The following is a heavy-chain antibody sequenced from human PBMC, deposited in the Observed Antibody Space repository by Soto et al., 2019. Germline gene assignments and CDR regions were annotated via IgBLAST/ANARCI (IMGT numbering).Heavy chain of an antibody. Sequence: QVQLQESGPGLVKPSGTLSLTCAVSGGSISSSNWWSWVRQPPGKGLEWIGEIYHSGSTNYNPSLKGRVTISVDKSKNQFSLKLSSVTAADTAVYYCARAHGAGVQWRRTFDYWGQGTLVTVSS. CDR3: ARAHGAGVQWRRTFDY. V-gene: IGHV4-4*02. D-gene: IGHD6-19*01. CDR2: IYHSGST. CDR1: GGSISSSNW. J-gene: IGHJ4*02.